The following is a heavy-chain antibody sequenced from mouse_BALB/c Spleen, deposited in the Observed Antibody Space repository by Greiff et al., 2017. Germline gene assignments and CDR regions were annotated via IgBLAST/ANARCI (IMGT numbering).Heavy chain of an antibody. V-gene: IGHV5-17*02. Sequence: EVQLVESGGGLVQPGGSRKLSCAASGFTFSSFGMHWVRQAPEKGLEWVAYISSGSSTIYYADTVKGRFTISRDNPKNTLFLQMTSLRSEDTAMYYCASEYYCSSSVHYYAMDYWGQGTSVTVSS. D-gene: IGHD1-1*01. CDR3: ASEYYCSSSVHYYAMDY. CDR1: GFTFSSFG. CDR2: ISSGSSTI. J-gene: IGHJ4*01.